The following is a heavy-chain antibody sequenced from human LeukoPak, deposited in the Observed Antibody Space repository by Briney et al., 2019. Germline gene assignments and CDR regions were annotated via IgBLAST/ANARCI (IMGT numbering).Heavy chain of an antibody. D-gene: IGHD5/OR15-5a*01. CDR2: INHSGST. CDR1: GGSFSGYY. J-gene: IGHJ6*04. CDR3: ASLVSRSRGMDV. Sequence: PSETLSLTCAVYGGSFSGYYWSWIRQPPGKGLEWIGEINHSGSTNYNPSLKSRVTISVDTSKNQFSLKLSSVTAADTAVYYCASLVSRSRGMDVWGKGTTVTASS. V-gene: IGHV4-34*01.